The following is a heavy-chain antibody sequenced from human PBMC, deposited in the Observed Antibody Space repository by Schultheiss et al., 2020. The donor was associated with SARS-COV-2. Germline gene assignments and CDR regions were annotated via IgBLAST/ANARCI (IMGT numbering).Heavy chain of an antibody. J-gene: IGHJ4*02. V-gene: IGHV3-7*02. CDR3: ASGFLDNSFNY. CDR2: IKQDGSEK. CDR1: GFTFSSYW. Sequence: GGSLRLSCAASGFTFSSYWMSWVRQAPGKGLEWVANIKQDGSEKYYVDSVKGRFTISRDNAKNSLYLQMNSLRAEDTAVYYCASGFLDNSFNYWGRGTLVTVSS. D-gene: IGHD2/OR15-2a*01.